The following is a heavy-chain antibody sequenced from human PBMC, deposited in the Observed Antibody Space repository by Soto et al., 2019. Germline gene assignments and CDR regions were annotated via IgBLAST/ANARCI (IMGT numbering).Heavy chain of an antibody. CDR3: AKVLRYFDWDSDLDH. CDR2: IRSSGDNT. V-gene: IGHV3-23*01. D-gene: IGHD3-9*01. J-gene: IGHJ2*01. Sequence: EVQLLESGGGLALPGGSLRLSCAASGFTFSDFVMNWVRQAPGKGLEWVSGIRSSGDNTYYADSVKGRFTISRDNSKNILYLHMTSLRADDTAVYHCAKVLRYFDWDSDLDHWGRGTLVTVSS. CDR1: GFTFSDFV.